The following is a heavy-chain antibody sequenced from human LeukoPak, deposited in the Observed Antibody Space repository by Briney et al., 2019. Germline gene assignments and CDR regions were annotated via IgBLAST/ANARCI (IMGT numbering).Heavy chain of an antibody. D-gene: IGHD3-3*01. CDR1: GGSISSSSYY. CDR3: ARAEVGRFLEWLFMDAFDI. V-gene: IGHV4-39*07. CDR2: IYYSGNT. J-gene: IGHJ3*02. Sequence: SETLSLTCTVSGGSISSSSYYWGWIRQPPGKGLEWIGSIYYSGNTYYNPSLKSRVTISVDTSKNQFSLKLSSVTAADTAVYYCARAEVGRFLEWLFMDAFDIWGQGTMVTVSS.